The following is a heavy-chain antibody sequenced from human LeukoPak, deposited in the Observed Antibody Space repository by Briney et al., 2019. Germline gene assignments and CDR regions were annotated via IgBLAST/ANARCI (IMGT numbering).Heavy chain of an antibody. D-gene: IGHD3-16*02. V-gene: IGHV1-18*01. CDR3: ARDQYDAFWGSHRPYFDY. J-gene: IGHJ4*02. CDR1: GYTFSSYG. CDR2: ISVYTGNT. Sequence: GASVKVSCKASGYTFSSYGISWVRQAPGQGLEWMGWISVYTGNTNYAQKFQGRLTVTTDTSTSTAHMELSSLTSDDTAVYYCARDQYDAFWGSHRPYFDYWGQGTLVTVSS.